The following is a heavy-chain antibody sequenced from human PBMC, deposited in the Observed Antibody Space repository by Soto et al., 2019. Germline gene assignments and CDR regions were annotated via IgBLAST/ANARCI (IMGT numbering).Heavy chain of an antibody. CDR3: ARDGYYYDSSGYQRVYYFDY. V-gene: IGHV4-59*01. D-gene: IGHD3-22*01. J-gene: IGHJ4*02. CDR2: IYYSGST. CDR1: GGSISRYY. Sequence: ALSLTRTGSGGSISRYYWSWIREPPGKGLEWIGYIYYSGSTNYNPSLKSRVTISVDTSKNQFSLKLSSVTAADTAVYYCARDGYYYDSSGYQRVYYFDYWGQGTLVTVSS.